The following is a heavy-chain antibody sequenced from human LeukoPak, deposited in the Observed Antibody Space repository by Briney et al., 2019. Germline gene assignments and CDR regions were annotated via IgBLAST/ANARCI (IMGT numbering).Heavy chain of an antibody. CDR2: ISGSGGSR. J-gene: IGHJ4*02. V-gene: IGHV3-23*01. Sequence: GGSLRLSCAASGFTISSYAMSWVRQAPGKGLEWVSLEWVSGISGSGGSRYYADSVKGRFTISRDNSKNTLYLQMNSLRAEDTAVYYCAKRGYYDSSGYMDYWGQGTLVTVSS. CDR1: GFTISSYA. CDR3: AKRGYYDSSGYMDY. D-gene: IGHD3-22*01.